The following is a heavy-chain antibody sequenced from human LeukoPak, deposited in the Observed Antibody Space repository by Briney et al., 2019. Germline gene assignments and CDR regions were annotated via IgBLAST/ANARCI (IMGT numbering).Heavy chain of an antibody. V-gene: IGHV3-30*01. CDR3: ATLPLSRSNYPTFDV. CDR1: GYTLSSFA. Sequence: GGSLRLSCAASGYTLSSFAMSWVRQAPGKGLEWVALMSYDGRNYYWADSVKGRFTISRDNSKNTLFLQLNSLRPEDTAVYYCATLPLSRSNYPTFDVWGRGTMVIVSS. J-gene: IGHJ3*01. CDR2: MSYDGRNY. D-gene: IGHD3-16*02.